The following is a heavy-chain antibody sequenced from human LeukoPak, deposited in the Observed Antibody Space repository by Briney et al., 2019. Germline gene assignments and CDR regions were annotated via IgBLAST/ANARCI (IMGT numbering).Heavy chain of an antibody. J-gene: IGHJ6*03. V-gene: IGHV3-23*01. Sequence: GGSLRLSRAASEFTFNNYAVSWVRQAPGQGLEWVSTISGRGGITYYADSVKGRFTISRDNSKNTVFLQMNSLRVDDTAVYYCAKALRETHRPVYSYYYMDVWGKGTTVTVSS. D-gene: IGHD2-21*01. CDR3: AKALRETHRPVYSYYYMDV. CDR1: EFTFNNYA. CDR2: ISGRGGIT.